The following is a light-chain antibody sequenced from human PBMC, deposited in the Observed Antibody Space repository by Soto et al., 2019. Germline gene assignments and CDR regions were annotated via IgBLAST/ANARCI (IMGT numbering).Light chain of an antibody. J-gene: IGLJ1*01. CDR3: CSYAGSYYV. CDR2: DVS. Sequence: QSALTQPRSVSGSPGQSVTISCTGTSSDVGGYNYVSWYQQHPGKAPKLMIYDVSKRPSGVPDRFSGSKSGNTASLTISGLQAVDDADYYCCSYAGSYYVFGTGTKLTVL. V-gene: IGLV2-11*01. CDR1: SSDVGGYNY.